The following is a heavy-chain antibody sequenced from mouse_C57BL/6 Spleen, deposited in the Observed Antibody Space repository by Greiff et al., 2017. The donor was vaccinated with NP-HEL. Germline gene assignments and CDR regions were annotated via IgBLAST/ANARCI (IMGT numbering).Heavy chain of an antibody. CDR3: ARGNSSGYHYYAMDY. CDR1: GYTFTSYW. CDR2: IDPSDSYT. V-gene: IGHV1-59*01. D-gene: IGHD3-2*02. J-gene: IGHJ4*01. Sequence: QVQLQQPGAELVRPGTSVKLSCKASGYTFTSYWMHWVKQRPGQGLEWIGVIDPSDSYTNYNQKFKGKATLTVDTSSSTAYMQLSSLTSEDSAVYYCARGNSSGYHYYAMDYWGQGTSVTVSS.